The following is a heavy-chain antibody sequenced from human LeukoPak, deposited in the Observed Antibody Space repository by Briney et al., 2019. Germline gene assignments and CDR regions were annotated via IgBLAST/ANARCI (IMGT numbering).Heavy chain of an antibody. J-gene: IGHJ6*03. CDR2: INHSGST. CDR1: GGSFSGYY. D-gene: IGHD6-6*01. Sequence: SETLSLTCAVYGGSFSGYYWSWIRQPPGKGLEWIGEINHSGSTNYNPSLKSRVTISVDTSKNQFSLKLSSVTAADTALYYCARTLRGGSSSRYYYYYMDVWGKGTTVTVSS. CDR3: ARTLRGGSSSRYYYYYMDV. V-gene: IGHV4-34*01.